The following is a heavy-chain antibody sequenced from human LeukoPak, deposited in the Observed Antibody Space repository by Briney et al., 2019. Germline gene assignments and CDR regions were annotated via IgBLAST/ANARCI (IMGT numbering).Heavy chain of an antibody. CDR2: IDAEGSGT. CDR1: GFTFSSHW. CDR3: ARGSGEGATDY. V-gene: IGHV3-74*01. D-gene: IGHD1-26*01. Sequence: GGSLRLSCAASGFTFSSHWVHWVRQAPGKGLVWVSRIDAEGSGTTYVDSAKGRFTISRDNAKSTLYLQMHSLRAEDTAVYYCARGSGEGATDYWGQGTLVTVSS. J-gene: IGHJ4*02.